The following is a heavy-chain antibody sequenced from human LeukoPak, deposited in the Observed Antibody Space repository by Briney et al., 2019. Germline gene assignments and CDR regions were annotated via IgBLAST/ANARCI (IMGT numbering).Heavy chain of an antibody. CDR3: AKDGRGGVATTYFFDY. D-gene: IGHD5-12*01. CDR2: ISGGGRSK. Sequence: GGSLRLSCAAPGFTFSSYAMTWVRQAPGKGLEWVSGISGGGRSKYYADSVNGRFTISRDNSENMLYLQMDSLRAEDSAVYYCAKDGRGGVATTYFFDYWGQGTLVTVSS. CDR1: GFTFSSYA. J-gene: IGHJ4*02. V-gene: IGHV3-23*01.